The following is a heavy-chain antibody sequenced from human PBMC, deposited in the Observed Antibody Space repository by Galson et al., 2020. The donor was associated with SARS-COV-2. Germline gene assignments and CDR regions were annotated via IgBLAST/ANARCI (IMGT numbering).Heavy chain of an antibody. CDR3: AVGAVAGTGY. CDR1: GFPFSSYV. CDR2: VSGSGGST. J-gene: IGHJ4*02. D-gene: IGHD6-19*01. Sequence: GGSLRLSCAASGFPFSSYVLSWVRQAPGRGLEWVSGVSGSGGSTYYADSVRGRFTISRDSSRNTLYLQMNSLRADDTAVYYCAVGAVAGTGYWGQGTLVTVSS. V-gene: IGHV3-23*01.